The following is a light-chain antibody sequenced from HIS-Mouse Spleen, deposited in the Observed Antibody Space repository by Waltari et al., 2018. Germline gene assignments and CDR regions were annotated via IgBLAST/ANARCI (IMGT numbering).Light chain of an antibody. Sequence: QSALTQPPSASGSPGQSVTISCTRTSRDVGGYHYVSWYQHHPGKAPKLMIYEVSQRPSGVPDRFAGSKSGNPASLTVSGLQAEDEADYYCSSYAGSNNVVFGGGTKLTVL. CDR3: SSYAGSNNVV. CDR1: SRDVGGYHY. V-gene: IGLV2-8*01. CDR2: EVS. J-gene: IGLJ2*01.